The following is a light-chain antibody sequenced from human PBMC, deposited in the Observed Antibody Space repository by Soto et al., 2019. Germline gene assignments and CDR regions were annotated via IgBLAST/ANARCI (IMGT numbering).Light chain of an antibody. CDR1: QNINNY. V-gene: IGKV1-33*01. Sequence: DRQMTQSPSSLSASVGDRGTITCQASQNINNYLNWYQQKPGRAPKLRIYDASNLEAGVPSRFRGSGSGADFTFTISRLQHEDIATYYCQQYENLPTFGQGTRLEIK. CDR2: DAS. J-gene: IGKJ5*01. CDR3: QQYENLPT.